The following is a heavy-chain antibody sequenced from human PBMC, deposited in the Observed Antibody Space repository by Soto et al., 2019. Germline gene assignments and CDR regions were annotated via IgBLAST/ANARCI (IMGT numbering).Heavy chain of an antibody. CDR1: GYSITSGHY. D-gene: IGHD1-26*01. CDR2: IYHSGST. Sequence: NPSETLSLTCAVSGYSITSGHYWGWIRQPPGKGLEWIGSIYHSGSTYYNPSLKRRFAISVDTSKNQFSLRMNSVTAADTAVYYCARVGFRGSYHYYFESWGQGTLVTVSS. V-gene: IGHV4-38-2*01. CDR3: ARVGFRGSYHYYFES. J-gene: IGHJ4*02.